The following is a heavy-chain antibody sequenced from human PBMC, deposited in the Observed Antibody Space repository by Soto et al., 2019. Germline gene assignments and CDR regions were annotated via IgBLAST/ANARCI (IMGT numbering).Heavy chain of an antibody. CDR3: ARHSKGQGFPYYDYVWGSYWGVSATRRYYYYGMDV. J-gene: IGHJ6*02. V-gene: IGHV5-51*01. D-gene: IGHD3-16*01. CDR2: IYPGDSDT. Sequence: GESLKISCKGSGYSFTSYWIGWVRQMPGKGLEWMGIIYPGDSDTRYSPSFQGQVTISADKSISTAYLQWSSLKASDTAMYYCARHSKGQGFPYYDYVWGSYWGVSATRRYYYYGMDVWGQGTTVTVSS. CDR1: GYSFTSYW.